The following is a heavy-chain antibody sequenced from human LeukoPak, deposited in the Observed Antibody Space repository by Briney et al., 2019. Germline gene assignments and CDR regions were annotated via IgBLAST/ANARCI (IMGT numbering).Heavy chain of an antibody. Sequence: PGGSLRLSCAASGFTFSSYAMNWVRQAPGKGLEWVSAISGSGGSTYYADSVKGRFTISRDNSKNTLNLQMNSLRAEDTAVYYCAKDISGGYYYFDYWGQGTLVTVSS. CDR3: AKDISGGYYYFDY. CDR1: GFTFSSYA. V-gene: IGHV3-23*01. J-gene: IGHJ4*02. CDR2: ISGSGGST. D-gene: IGHD3-22*01.